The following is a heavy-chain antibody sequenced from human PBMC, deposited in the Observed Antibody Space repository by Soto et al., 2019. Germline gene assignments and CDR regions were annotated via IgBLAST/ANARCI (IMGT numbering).Heavy chain of an antibody. V-gene: IGHV2-5*02. D-gene: IGHD3-3*01. Sequence: QITLKESGPTVVKPTETLTLTCTFSGFSLTTSGVGVGWVRQTPGKAPEWLALTYWDDDMRYSTSLKSRLTITKDTSKSQVVLTMANVDPADTATYYCAHRVLRTVFGLVTTTAIYFDFWGQGTPVVVSS. CDR3: AHRVLRTVFGLVTTTAIYFDF. J-gene: IGHJ4*02. CDR2: TYWDDDM. CDR1: GFSLTTSGVG.